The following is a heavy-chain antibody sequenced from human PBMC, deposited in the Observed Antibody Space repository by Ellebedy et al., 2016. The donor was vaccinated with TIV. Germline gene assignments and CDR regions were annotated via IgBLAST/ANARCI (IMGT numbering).Heavy chain of an antibody. CDR1: GYTLTELS. D-gene: IGHD6-19*01. V-gene: IGHV1-24*01. Sequence: ASVKVSCKVSGYTLTELSMHWVRQAPGKGLEWMGGFDPEDGETIYAQKFQGRVTMTEDTSTDTAYMELSSLRSEDTAVDYCATVGSGWFHFDYWGQGTLVTVSS. J-gene: IGHJ4*02. CDR3: ATVGSGWFHFDY. CDR2: FDPEDGET.